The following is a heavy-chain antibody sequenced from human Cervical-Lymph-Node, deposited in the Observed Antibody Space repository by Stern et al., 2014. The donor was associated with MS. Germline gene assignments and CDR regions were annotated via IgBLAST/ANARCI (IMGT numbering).Heavy chain of an antibody. D-gene: IGHD1-26*01. J-gene: IGHJ4*02. Sequence: QVQLQESGPGLVKPSQTLSLTCSVSGGSITSESYFWSWLRQPAGKGLDYIARIYMSGSTDYNPSLERRVTISFDTPKNQSSLTRSSVTAADTAVYYCAREGSGTYSSFDSWGQGSLVTVSS. CDR2: IYMSGST. V-gene: IGHV4-61*02. CDR3: AREGSGTYSSFDS. CDR1: GGSITSESYF.